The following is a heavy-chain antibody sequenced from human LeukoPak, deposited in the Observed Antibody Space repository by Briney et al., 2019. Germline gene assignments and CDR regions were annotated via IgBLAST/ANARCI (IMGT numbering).Heavy chain of an antibody. J-gene: IGHJ4*02. Sequence: ASVKVSCKASGGTFSSYAISWVRQAPGQGLEWMGRIIPILGIANYAQKFQGRVTITADKSTSTAYMELSSLRPEDTAVYYCARAALVAAAGTHLDYWGQGTLVTVSS. CDR1: GGTFSSYA. D-gene: IGHD6-13*01. CDR3: ARAALVAAAGTHLDY. CDR2: IIPILGIA. V-gene: IGHV1-69*04.